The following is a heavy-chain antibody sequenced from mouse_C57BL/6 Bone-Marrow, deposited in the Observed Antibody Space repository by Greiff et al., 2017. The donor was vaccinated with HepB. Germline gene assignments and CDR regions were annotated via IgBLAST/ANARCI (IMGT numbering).Heavy chain of an antibody. V-gene: IGHV5-4*01. J-gene: IGHJ3*01. D-gene: IGHD1-1*01. Sequence: EVKLVESGGGLVKPGGSLKLSCAASGFTFSSYAMSWVRQTPEKRLEWVATISDGGSYTYYPDNVKGRFTISRDNAKNNLYLQMSHLKSEDTAMYYCARDDVTTVVAPFAYWGQGTLVTVSA. CDR1: GFTFSSYA. CDR2: ISDGGSYT. CDR3: ARDDVTTVVAPFAY.